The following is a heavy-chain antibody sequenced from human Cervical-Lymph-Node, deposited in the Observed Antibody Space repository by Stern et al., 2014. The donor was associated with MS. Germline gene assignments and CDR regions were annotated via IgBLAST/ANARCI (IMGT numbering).Heavy chain of an antibody. D-gene: IGHD1-1*01. J-gene: IGHJ5*02. CDR3: AQSASFVTTRPNWFDP. CDR2: IYWDDDK. V-gene: IGHV2-5*02. CDR1: GFSLSTSGVG. Sequence: QVTLKESGPTLVKPTQTLTLTCTFSGFSLSTSGVGVGWIRQQPGKALEWLALIYWDDDKLYSPSLKSRLTITKDTSKNQVVLTMTNMDPVDTATYYCAQSASFVTTRPNWFDPWGQGTLVTVSS.